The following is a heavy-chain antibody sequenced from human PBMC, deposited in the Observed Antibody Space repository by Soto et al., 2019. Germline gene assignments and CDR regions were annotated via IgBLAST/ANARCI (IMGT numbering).Heavy chain of an antibody. J-gene: IGHJ1*01. D-gene: IGHD4-17*01. Sequence: GESLKISCKGSGYFFSRHWIGWVRQMPGKGLEWIGFIYPGDSDTKYSPSFQGQVTISADKSTNTAYLQWSTLKASDTAMYYCGRSPGLIPTVMEDWGQGTLVTFSS. V-gene: IGHV5-51*01. CDR3: GRSPGLIPTVMED. CDR2: IYPGDSDT. CDR1: GYFFSRHW.